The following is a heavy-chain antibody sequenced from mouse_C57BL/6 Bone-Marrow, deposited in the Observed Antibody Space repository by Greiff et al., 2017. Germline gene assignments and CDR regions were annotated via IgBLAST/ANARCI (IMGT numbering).Heavy chain of an antibody. V-gene: IGHV1-64*01. D-gene: IGHD1-1*01. CDR3: AYGSSYHYWYFDV. CDR1: GYTFTSYW. CDR2: IHPNSGST. J-gene: IGHJ1*03. Sequence: VQLQQSGAELVKPGASVKLSCKASGYTFTSYWMHWVKQRPGQGLEWIGMIHPNSGSTNYNEKFKSKATLTVDKSSSTAYMQFSSLTSEDSAVYYCAYGSSYHYWYFDVWGTGTTVTVSS.